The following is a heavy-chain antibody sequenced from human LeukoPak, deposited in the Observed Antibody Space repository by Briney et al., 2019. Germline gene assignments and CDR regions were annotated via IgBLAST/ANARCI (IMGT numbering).Heavy chain of an antibody. CDR2: IYSDGTT. CDR1: GFTVSSSY. D-gene: IGHD2-15*01. J-gene: IGHJ3*02. CDR3: ARNKRMTPNDAFDI. Sequence: GGSLRLSCAASGFTVSSSYMNWVRQTPGKGLEWVSVIYSDGTTYYADSVKGRFTISRGNSKNTLYLQMNSLRAEDTAMYYCARNKRMTPNDAFDIWGQGTVVTVSS. V-gene: IGHV3-53*01.